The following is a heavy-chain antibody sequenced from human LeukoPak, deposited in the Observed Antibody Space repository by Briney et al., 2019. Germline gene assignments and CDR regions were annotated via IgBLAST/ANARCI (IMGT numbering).Heavy chain of an antibody. Sequence: ASVKVSCKASGYTFTSYYMHWVRQAPGKGLEWMGGFDPEDGETIYAQKFQGRVTMTEDTSTDTAYMELSSLRSEDTAVYYCATFHDYGDYHEGYWGQGTLVTVSS. CDR3: ATFHDYGDYHEGY. V-gene: IGHV1-24*01. CDR2: FDPEDGET. D-gene: IGHD4-17*01. CDR1: GYTFTSYY. J-gene: IGHJ4*02.